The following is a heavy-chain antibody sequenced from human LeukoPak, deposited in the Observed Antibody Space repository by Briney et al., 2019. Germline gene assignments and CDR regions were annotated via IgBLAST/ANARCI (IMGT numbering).Heavy chain of an antibody. CDR2: TYYRSKWYN. CDR1: GDSVSSNSAV. D-gene: IGHD6-25*01. J-gene: IGHJ4*02. V-gene: IGHV6-1*01. Sequence: SQTLSLTCGISGDSVSSNSAVWNWIRQSPSRGLEWLGRTYYRSKWYNDYAESVKSRITVNPDTSKNQFSLQLNSVTPGDTAVYYCAQGGAAAGFDYWGQGTLVTVSS. CDR3: AQGGAAAGFDY.